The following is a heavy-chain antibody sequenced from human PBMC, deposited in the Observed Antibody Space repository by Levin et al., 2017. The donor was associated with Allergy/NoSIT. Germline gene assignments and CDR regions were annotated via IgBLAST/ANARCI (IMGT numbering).Heavy chain of an antibody. J-gene: IGHJ6*02. Sequence: SETLSLTCTVSGCSISGGGHYWSWIRQHPGRGPEWIGYIHYTGSAHYSPSLQSRAIIFVDSSKNQFSLRVNSVTGADTAVYERARAGIYSDYRYYYAMDVWGPGTTVTVSS. D-gene: IGHD4-11*01. CDR3: ARAGIYSDYRYYYAMDV. V-gene: IGHV4-31*03. CDR1: GCSISGGGHY. CDR2: IHYTGSA.